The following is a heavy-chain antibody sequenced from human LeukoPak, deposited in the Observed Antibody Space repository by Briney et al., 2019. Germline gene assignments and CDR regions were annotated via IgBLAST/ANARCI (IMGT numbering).Heavy chain of an antibody. J-gene: IGHJ5*02. CDR2: INHSGST. Sequence: SETLSLTCAVYGGSFSGYYWSWIRQPPGKGLEWIGEINHSGSTNYNPSLKSRVTISVDTSKNQFSLKLSSVTAADTAVYYCAINAAAGLGNWFDPWGQGTLVTVSS. CDR3: AINAAAGLGNWFDP. CDR1: GGSFSGYY. D-gene: IGHD6-13*01. V-gene: IGHV4-34*01.